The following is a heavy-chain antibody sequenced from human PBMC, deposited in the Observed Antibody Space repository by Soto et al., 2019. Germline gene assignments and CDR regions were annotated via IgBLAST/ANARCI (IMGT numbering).Heavy chain of an antibody. CDR1: GFTFSSYA. Sequence: EVQLLESGGGLVQPGGSLRLSCAASGFTFSSYAMSWVRQAPGKGLEWVSAISGSGGSTYYADSVKGRFTISRDNSKNTLYLQMNGLRAEDTAVYYCAKDGEGEYYDFWSGYLYYYYGMDVWGQGTTVTVSS. J-gene: IGHJ6*02. CDR2: ISGSGGST. CDR3: AKDGEGEYYDFWSGYLYYYYGMDV. D-gene: IGHD3-3*01. V-gene: IGHV3-23*01.